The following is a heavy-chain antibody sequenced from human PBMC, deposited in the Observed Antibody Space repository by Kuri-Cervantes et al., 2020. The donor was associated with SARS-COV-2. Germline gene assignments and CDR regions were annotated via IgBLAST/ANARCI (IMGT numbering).Heavy chain of an antibody. CDR3: ARNRPTGGYFYGMDV. V-gene: IGHV4-39*07. CDR1: GGSVSSGSYY. Sequence: SETLSLTCTVSGGSVSSGSYYWGWIRQPPGKGLEWIGSIYHSGSTYYNPSLKSRVTISVDTSKNQFSLKLYSVTAADTAVYYCARNRPTGGYFYGMDVWGQGTTVTVSS. CDR2: IYHSGST. D-gene: IGHD2/OR15-2a*01. J-gene: IGHJ6*02.